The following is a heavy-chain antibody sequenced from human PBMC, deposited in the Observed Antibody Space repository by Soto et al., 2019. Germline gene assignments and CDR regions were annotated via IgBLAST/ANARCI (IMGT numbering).Heavy chain of an antibody. D-gene: IGHD3-16*01. V-gene: IGHV3-74*01. CDR2: VNSDGSTT. CDR1: GFTFSNYW. Sequence: EVQLVESGGGLVQPGGSLRLSCAASGFTFSNYWMHWVRQAPGKGLVWVSRVNSDGSTTYYADSVKGRFTISRDNAKNTLHLQMTRLAAEDTAVYYCASNYAYAEGYYYYGIDVWGQGTTVTVSS. CDR3: ASNYAYAEGYYYYGIDV. J-gene: IGHJ6*02.